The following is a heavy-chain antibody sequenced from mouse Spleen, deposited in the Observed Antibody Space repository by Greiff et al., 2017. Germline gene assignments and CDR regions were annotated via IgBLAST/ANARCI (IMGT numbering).Heavy chain of an antibody. CDR3: ARPWGPYYFDY. CDR2: IYPRDGST. V-gene: IGHV1-85*01. J-gene: IGHJ2*01. Sequence: QVQLKESGPELVKPGASVKLSCKASGYTFTSYDINWVKQRPGQGLEWIGWIYPRDGSTKYNEKFKGKATLTVDTSSSTAYMELHSLTSEDSAVYFCARPWGPYYFDYWGQGTTLTVSS. CDR1: GYTFTSYD. D-gene: IGHD4-1*01.